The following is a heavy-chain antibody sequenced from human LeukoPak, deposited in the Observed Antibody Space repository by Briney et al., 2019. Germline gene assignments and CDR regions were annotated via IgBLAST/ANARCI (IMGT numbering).Heavy chain of an antibody. CDR1: GGSISSGSYY. J-gene: IGHJ4*02. CDR3: ARNRGVITLGY. Sequence: PSETLSLTCTVSGGSISSGSYYWSWIRQPPGKGLEWIGYIYYSGSTNYNPSLKSRVTISVDTSKNQFSLKLSSVTAADTAVYYCARNRGVITLGYWGQGTLVTVSS. V-gene: IGHV4-61*01. CDR2: IYYSGST. D-gene: IGHD3-10*01.